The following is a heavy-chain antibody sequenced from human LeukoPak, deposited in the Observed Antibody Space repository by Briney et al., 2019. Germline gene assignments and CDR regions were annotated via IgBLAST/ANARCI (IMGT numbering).Heavy chain of an antibody. CDR1: GFTLSDHY. D-gene: IGHD3-22*01. J-gene: IGHJ3*01. CDR3: ARDKGGGHYYP. CDR2: TRNKARSYTT. Sequence: GGSLRLSCAASGFTLSDHYMDWVRQAPGKGLEWIGLTRNKARSYTTDYAASGKGRFTISRDESENSLYLEMNSLKTEDTAVYFCARDKGGGHYYPWGQGTMVTVSS. V-gene: IGHV3-72*01.